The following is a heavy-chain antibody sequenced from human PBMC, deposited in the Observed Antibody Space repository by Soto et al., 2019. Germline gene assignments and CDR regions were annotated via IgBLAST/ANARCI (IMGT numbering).Heavy chain of an antibody. D-gene: IGHD2-2*01. V-gene: IGHV1-69*13. Sequence: SVKVSCKASGGTFSSYAISCVRQAPGQGLEWMGGIIPIFGTANYAQKFQGRVTITADESTSTAYMELSSLRSEDTAVYYCARSQEGQPYYYYSSGMDVGAKGTTVPAPQ. CDR2: IIPIFGTA. CDR1: GGTFSSYA. CDR3: ARSQEGQPYYYYSSGMDV. J-gene: IGHJ6*04.